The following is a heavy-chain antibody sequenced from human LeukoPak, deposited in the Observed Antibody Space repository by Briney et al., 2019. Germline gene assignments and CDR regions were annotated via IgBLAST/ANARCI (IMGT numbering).Heavy chain of an antibody. Sequence: ASVKVSCKASGYTFTSYGISWLRQAPGQGLEWMAWISGYNGNRNYAQKFQDRISMTTDTSTSTAYVELRSLRSDDTAVYYCARSSDIVAEYFQHWGQGTLVTVSP. D-gene: IGHD2-15*01. CDR3: ARSSDIVAEYFQH. CDR2: ISGYNGNR. CDR1: GYTFTSYG. V-gene: IGHV1-18*01. J-gene: IGHJ1*01.